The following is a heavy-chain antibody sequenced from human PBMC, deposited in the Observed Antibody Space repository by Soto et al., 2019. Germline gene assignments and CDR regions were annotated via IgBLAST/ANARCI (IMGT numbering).Heavy chain of an antibody. CDR2: ISSSSTI. D-gene: IGHD1-26*01. J-gene: IGHJ4*02. Sequence: GGSLRLSCAASGFTFSSYSMNWVRQAPGKGLEWVSYISSSSTIYYADSVKGRFTISRDNAKNSLYLQMNSLRDEDTAVYYCARDYYEWEFDYWGQGTLVTVSS. V-gene: IGHV3-48*02. CDR3: ARDYYEWEFDY. CDR1: GFTFSSYS.